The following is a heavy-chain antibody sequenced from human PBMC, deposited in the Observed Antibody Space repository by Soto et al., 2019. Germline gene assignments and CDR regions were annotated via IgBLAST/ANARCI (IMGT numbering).Heavy chain of an antibody. V-gene: IGHV4-59*01. Sequence: SETLSLTCTVSGGSISSSYWSWIRQPPGKALEWIGYIYYTGSTSYNPSLKSRVIISEDTSKNQFSLKLSSVTAADTAVYYCARLYDFWSGYYDYWGQGTLVTVSS. CDR1: GGSISSSY. CDR2: IYYTGST. D-gene: IGHD3-3*01. J-gene: IGHJ4*02. CDR3: ARLYDFWSGYYDY.